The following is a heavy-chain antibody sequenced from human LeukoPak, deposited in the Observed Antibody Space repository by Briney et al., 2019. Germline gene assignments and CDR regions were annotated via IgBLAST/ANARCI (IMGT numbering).Heavy chain of an antibody. CDR1: GFTFSIYG. D-gene: IGHD2-15*01. CDR3: ARDGSGSGDC. Sequence: PGGSLRLSCAVSGFTFSIYGMNWVRQAPGKGLEWGSSISSDATNIYYADSVKGRFTVTRDNAKNSMFLEMNSLRAEDTAVYYCARDGSGSGDCWGQGTLVTVSS. CDR2: ISSDATNI. J-gene: IGHJ4*02. V-gene: IGHV3-21*01.